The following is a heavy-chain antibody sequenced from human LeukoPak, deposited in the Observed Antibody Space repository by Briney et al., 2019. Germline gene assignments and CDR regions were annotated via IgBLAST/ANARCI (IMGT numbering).Heavy chain of an antibody. J-gene: IGHJ4*02. Sequence: GGSLRLSCAASGFTVSSNYMSWVRQAPGKGLEWVSVIYSGGSTYYADSVKGRFTISRDNSKNTLYLQMNSLRAEDTAVYYCARLVPAALGNYYGSGSYYNWGQGTLVTVSS. D-gene: IGHD3-10*01. CDR1: GFTVSSNY. CDR3: ARLVPAALGNYYGSGSYYN. CDR2: IYSGGST. V-gene: IGHV3-66*01.